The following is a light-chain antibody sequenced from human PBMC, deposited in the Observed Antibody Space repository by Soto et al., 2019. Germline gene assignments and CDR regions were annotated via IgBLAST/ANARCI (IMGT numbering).Light chain of an antibody. J-gene: IGKJ1*01. CDR3: QQYGSSPWT. CDR2: GAS. CDR1: QSVSSSY. Sequence: EIVLTQSPGTLSLSPGERATLSCRASQSVSSSYLAWYQQKPGQAPRLLIYGASGRATGIPDRFSGSGSGTDFTLTISRLEPEDFAVYYCQQYGSSPWTFDQGTKVEIK. V-gene: IGKV3-20*01.